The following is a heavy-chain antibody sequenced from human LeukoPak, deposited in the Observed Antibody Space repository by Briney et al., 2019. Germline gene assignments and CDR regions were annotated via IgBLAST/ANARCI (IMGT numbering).Heavy chain of an antibody. CDR3: ARARQQLHWYFDL. J-gene: IGHJ2*01. V-gene: IGHV3-23*01. CDR2: ISGSGGST. Sequence: PGGSLRLSCAASGFTFSSYAMSWVRQAPGKGLEWVSAISGSGGSTYYADSVKGRFTISRDNSKNTLYLQMNSLRAEDTAVYYCARARQQLHWYFDLWGRGTLVTVSS. CDR1: GFTFSSYA. D-gene: IGHD6-13*01.